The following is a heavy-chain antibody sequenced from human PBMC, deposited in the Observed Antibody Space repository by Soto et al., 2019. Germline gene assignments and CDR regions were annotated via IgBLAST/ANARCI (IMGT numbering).Heavy chain of an antibody. V-gene: IGHV4-59*08. Sequence: QVQLQESGPGLVKPSETLSLTCSVSGGSITSHYCSWIRQPPGKGLEWIGYINHSGLTSYNPSLKSRVTMSVDTSKNHFSLKVNSVTAADTALYYCARQGFGQLHGLVDVWGPGTTVTVSS. D-gene: IGHD3-10*01. CDR3: ARQGFGQLHGLVDV. CDR2: INHSGLT. J-gene: IGHJ6*02. CDR1: GGSITSHY.